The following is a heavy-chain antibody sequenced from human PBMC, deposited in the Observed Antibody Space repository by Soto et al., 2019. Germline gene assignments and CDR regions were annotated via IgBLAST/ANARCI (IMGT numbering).Heavy chain of an antibody. J-gene: IGHJ4*02. D-gene: IGHD3-3*01. CDR2: LYYSGST. V-gene: IGHV4-31*03. CDR3: ARRRTNFWSGYASFFDY. CDR1: GGSVNSGDYY. Sequence: QVQLQESGPGLVKPSQTLSLICTVSGGSVNSGDYYWSWVRQHQGKALEWIGYLYYSGSTYYNPSLESRVTISVDTSKNQFSLTLSSVTAADTAVYYCARRRTNFWSGYASFFDYWCQGTLVTVSS.